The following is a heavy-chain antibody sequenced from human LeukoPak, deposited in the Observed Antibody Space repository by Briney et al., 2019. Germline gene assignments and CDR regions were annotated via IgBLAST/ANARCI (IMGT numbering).Heavy chain of an antibody. D-gene: IGHD2-21*01. CDR1: GFIFSGYS. J-gene: IGHJ4*02. CDR3: ARVDRGFHIVVDY. CDR2: ISSSGSTI. Sequence: GGSLRLSCAASGFIFSGYSMNWVRQAPGKGLEWVSYISSSGSTIHYADSVKGRFTNSRDNAKNSLYLQMNSLRAEDTAVYYCARVDRGFHIVVDYWGQGTLVTVSS. V-gene: IGHV3-48*04.